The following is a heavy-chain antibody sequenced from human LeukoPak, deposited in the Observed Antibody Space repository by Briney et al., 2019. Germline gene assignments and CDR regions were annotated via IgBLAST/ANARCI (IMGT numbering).Heavy chain of an antibody. J-gene: IGHJ4*02. Sequence: GGSLRLPCAASGFTFGSYGMHWVRQAPGKGLEWVAVIWYDGSNKYYADSVKGRFTISRDDSKNTLYLQMSSLRAEDTAVYYCARGDCSTTSCYLIDYWGQGTLVTVSS. CDR1: GFTFGSYG. CDR2: IWYDGSNK. D-gene: IGHD2-2*01. V-gene: IGHV3-33*01. CDR3: ARGDCSTTSCYLIDY.